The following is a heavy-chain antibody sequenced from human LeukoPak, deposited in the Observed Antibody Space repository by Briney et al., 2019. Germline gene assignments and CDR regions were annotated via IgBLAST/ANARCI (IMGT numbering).Heavy chain of an antibody. J-gene: IGHJ4*02. CDR3: ARAEAARSVHY. Sequence: GGSLRLSCAASGFTFSSYEMNWVRQAPGKGLEWVSYISSSGSTIYYADSVKGRFTISRDNAKNSLYLQMNSLRAEDTAVYYCARAEAARSVHYWGQGTLVTVSS. CDR2: ISSSGSTI. V-gene: IGHV3-48*03. D-gene: IGHD6-6*01. CDR1: GFTFSSYE.